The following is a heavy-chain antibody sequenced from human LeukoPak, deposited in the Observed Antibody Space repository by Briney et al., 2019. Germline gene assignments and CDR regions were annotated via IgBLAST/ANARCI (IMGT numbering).Heavy chain of an antibody. Sequence: GGSLRLSCAASGFTFSDHYMDWVRQAPGKGLEWVGRSRNKANSYTTEYAASVKGRFTVSRDGSKNLLYLQMSGLKTEDTAVYYCARGYHSFDTWGQGTVVTVSS. CDR3: ARGYHSFDT. J-gene: IGHJ3*02. D-gene: IGHD2-2*01. CDR2: SRNKANSYTT. CDR1: GFTFSDHY. V-gene: IGHV3-72*01.